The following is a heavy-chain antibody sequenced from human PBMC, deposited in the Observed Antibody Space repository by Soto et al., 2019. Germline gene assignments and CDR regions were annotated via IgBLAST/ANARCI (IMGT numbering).Heavy chain of an antibody. CDR3: ARALTMVRGVIAGYYYYYGMDV. J-gene: IGHJ6*02. D-gene: IGHD3-10*01. CDR1: GGTFSSYA. CDR2: IIPIFGTA. Sequence: SVKVSCKASGGTFSSYAISWLRQAPGQGLEWMGGIIPIFGTANYAQKFQGRVTITADESTSTAYMELSSLRSEDTAVYYCARALTMVRGVIAGYYYYYGMDVWGQGTTVTSP. V-gene: IGHV1-69*13.